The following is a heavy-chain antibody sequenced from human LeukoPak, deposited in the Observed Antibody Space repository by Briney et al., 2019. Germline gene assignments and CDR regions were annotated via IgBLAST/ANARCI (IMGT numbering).Heavy chain of an antibody. CDR3: AKLWRGSHPRYFDH. Sequence: GGSLRLSCAASGFTFSSYAMSWVRQAPGKGLEWVSTITDSGGTTFYADSVRGRFTISRDNFKDTVYLQMNCLRAEDTAVYYCAKLWRGSHPRYFDHWGQGTLVTVSS. D-gene: IGHD1-26*01. CDR2: ITDSGGTT. J-gene: IGHJ4*02. V-gene: IGHV3-23*01. CDR1: GFTFSSYA.